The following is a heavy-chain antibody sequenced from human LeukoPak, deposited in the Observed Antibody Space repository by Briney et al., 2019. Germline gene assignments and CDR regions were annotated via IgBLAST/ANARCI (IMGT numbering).Heavy chain of an antibody. CDR3: ARAPSYYGSGSYYAFDI. D-gene: IGHD3-10*01. CDR2: IYHSGST. V-gene: IGHV4-30-2*01. J-gene: IGHJ3*02. Sequence: SQTLSLTCAVSGGSTSSGGYSWSWIRQPPGKGLEWIGYIYHSGSTYYNPSLKSRVTISVDRSKNQFSLKLSSVTAADTAVYYCARAPSYYGSGSYYAFDIWGQGTMVTVSS. CDR1: GGSTSSGGYS.